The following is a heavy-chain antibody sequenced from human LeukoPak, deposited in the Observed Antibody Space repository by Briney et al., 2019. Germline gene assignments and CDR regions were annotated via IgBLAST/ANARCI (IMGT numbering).Heavy chain of an antibody. J-gene: IGHJ4*02. V-gene: IGHV3-30*18. CDR3: AKDTTVLTWSFDY. CDR2: MSYDGSNK. D-gene: IGHD1-1*01. Sequence: GGSLRLSCAASGFTFSSYGIHWVRQAPGKGLEWVALMSYDGSNKYYADSVKGRFTISRDNSKNTLFLQMNSLRAEDTAVYYCAKDTTVLTWSFDYWGQGTLVTVSS. CDR1: GFTFSSYG.